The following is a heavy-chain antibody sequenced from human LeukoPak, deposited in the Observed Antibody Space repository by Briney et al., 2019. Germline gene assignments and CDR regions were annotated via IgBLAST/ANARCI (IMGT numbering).Heavy chain of an antibody. Sequence: QTGGSLRLSCAASGFTLSNYGIHWVRQAPGKGLEWVAFIRYDGSNKYYADSVKGRFTISRDISKNTVYLQMNSLRAEDTAVYYCAKPLIIAATGEFDYWGQGTPVTVSS. CDR3: AKPLIIAATGEFDY. J-gene: IGHJ4*02. V-gene: IGHV3-30*02. CDR2: IRYDGSNK. CDR1: GFTLSNYG. D-gene: IGHD6-13*01.